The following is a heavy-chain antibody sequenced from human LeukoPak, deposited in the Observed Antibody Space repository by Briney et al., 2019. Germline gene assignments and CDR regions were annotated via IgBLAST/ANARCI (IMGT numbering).Heavy chain of an antibody. J-gene: IGHJ4*02. Sequence: WASVKVSCKASGYTFTSYAMNWVRQAPGQGLEWMGWINTNTGNPTYAQGFTGRFVFSLDTSVSTAYLQISSLKAEDTAVYYCARDLRITMVRGVITPDYWGQGTLVTVSS. CDR1: GYTFTSYA. CDR2: INTNTGNP. CDR3: ARDLRITMVRGVITPDY. V-gene: IGHV7-4-1*02. D-gene: IGHD3-10*01.